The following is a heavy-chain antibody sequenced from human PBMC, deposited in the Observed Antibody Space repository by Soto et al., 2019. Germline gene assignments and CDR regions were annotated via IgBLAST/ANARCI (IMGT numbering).Heavy chain of an antibody. J-gene: IGHJ4*02. CDR3: ARGPPFGY. V-gene: IGHV4-59*12. D-gene: IGHD3-10*01. CDR2: IYYSGST. Sequence: SETLSLTCTVSGDSISSSYWSWIRQSPGKGLEWIGYIYYSGSTYYNPSLKSRVTISVDRSKNQFSLKLSSVTAADTAVYYCARGPPFGYWGQGTLVTVSS. CDR1: GDSISSSY.